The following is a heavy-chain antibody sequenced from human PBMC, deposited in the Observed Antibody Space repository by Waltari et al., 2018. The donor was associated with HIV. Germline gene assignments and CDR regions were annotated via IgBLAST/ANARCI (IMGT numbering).Heavy chain of an antibody. V-gene: IGHV4-61*02. CDR3: ARSPRIAVAGDDAFDI. CDR2: IYTTGST. D-gene: IGHD6-19*01. CDR1: GGSISSGRYY. J-gene: IGHJ3*02. Sequence: QVQLQESGPGLVRPSQTLSLTCTVSGGSISSGRYYWSWIRQPPGKGLEWIGRIYTTGSTNYNPSLKSRVTTSFDTSKNQVSLKLSSVTAADTAVYYCARSPRIAVAGDDAFDIWGQGTMVTVSS.